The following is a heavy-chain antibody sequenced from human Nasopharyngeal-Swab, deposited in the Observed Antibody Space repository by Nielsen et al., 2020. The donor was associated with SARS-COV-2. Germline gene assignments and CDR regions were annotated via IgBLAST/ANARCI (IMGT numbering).Heavy chain of an antibody. CDR2: INPSGGST. V-gene: IGHV1-46*01. D-gene: IGHD6-13*01. Sequence: ASVTVSCKASGYTFTSYYMHWVRQAPGQGLEWMGIINPSGGSTSYAQKFQGRVTMTRDTSTSTVYMELSSLRSEDTAVYYCARVQQLVSPYYYYGMDVWGQGTTVTVSS. CDR3: ARVQQLVSPYYYYGMDV. CDR1: GYTFTSYY. J-gene: IGHJ6*02.